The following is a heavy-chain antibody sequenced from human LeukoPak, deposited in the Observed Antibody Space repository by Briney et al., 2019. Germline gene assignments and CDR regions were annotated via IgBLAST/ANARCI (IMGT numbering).Heavy chain of an antibody. CDR2: IIPIFGTA. J-gene: IGHJ4*02. V-gene: IGHV1-69*01. CDR3: ARDRAVGATTRFDY. CDR1: GGTFSSYA. D-gene: IGHD1-26*01. Sequence: SVKVSCKASGGTFSSYAISWVRQAPGQGLEWMGGIIPIFGTANYAQKFQGRVTITADESTSTAYMELSSLRSEDTAVYYCARDRAVGATTRFDYWGQGNLVTVSS.